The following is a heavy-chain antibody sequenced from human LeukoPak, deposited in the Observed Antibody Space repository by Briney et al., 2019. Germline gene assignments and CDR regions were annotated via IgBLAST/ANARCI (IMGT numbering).Heavy chain of an antibody. CDR2: ISGSGGST. CDR3: AKASRWFGEKIPDMDV. CDR1: GFTFSSYA. V-gene: IGHV3-23*01. Sequence: GGSLRLSCAASGFTFSSYAMSWVRQAPGKGLEWVSAISGSGGSTYYADSVKGRFTISRDNSKNTLYLQMNSLRAEDTAVYYCAKASRWFGEKIPDMDVWGKGTTVTVSS. D-gene: IGHD3-10*01. J-gene: IGHJ6*03.